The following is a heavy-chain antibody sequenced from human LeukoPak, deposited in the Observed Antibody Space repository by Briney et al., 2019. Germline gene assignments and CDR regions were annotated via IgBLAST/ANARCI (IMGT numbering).Heavy chain of an antibody. CDR1: GLTFSRYS. Sequence: GGSLRLSCAASGLTFSRYSINWVRQAPGRGLEWVSSITSSSSYIYYADSVKGRFTISRDNAKNSLYLQMNSLRAEDTAVYYCARTFVVVTAEDAFDIWGQGTMVTVSS. CDR2: ITSSSSYI. D-gene: IGHD2-21*02. J-gene: IGHJ3*02. V-gene: IGHV3-21*01. CDR3: ARTFVVVTAEDAFDI.